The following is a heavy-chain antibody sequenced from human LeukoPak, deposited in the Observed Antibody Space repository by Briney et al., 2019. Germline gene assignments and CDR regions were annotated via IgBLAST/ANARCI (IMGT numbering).Heavy chain of an antibody. J-gene: IGHJ4*02. CDR2: IYYSGST. D-gene: IGHD3-10*01. V-gene: IGHV4-59*01. CDR3: ARDRRYYGSGSYFRFDY. Sequence: SETLSLTCTVSGGSISSYYWSWIRQPPGKGLEWIGYIYYSGSTNYNPSLKSRVTISVDTSKNQFSLKLSSVTAADTAVYYCARDRRYYGSGSYFRFDYWGQGTLVTASS. CDR1: GGSISSYY.